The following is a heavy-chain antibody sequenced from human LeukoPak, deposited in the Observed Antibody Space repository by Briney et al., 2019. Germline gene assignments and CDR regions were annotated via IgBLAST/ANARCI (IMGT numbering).Heavy chain of an antibody. CDR3: AREGGQWLGAFDI. Sequence: GGSLRLSCAASGFTFSSYAMSCVRQAPGKGLEWVSVIYSGGSTYYADSVKGRFTISRDNSKNTLYLQMNSLRAEDTAVYYCAREGGQWLGAFDIWGQGTMVTVSS. CDR2: IYSGGST. J-gene: IGHJ3*02. CDR1: GFTFSSYA. D-gene: IGHD6-19*01. V-gene: IGHV3-53*01.